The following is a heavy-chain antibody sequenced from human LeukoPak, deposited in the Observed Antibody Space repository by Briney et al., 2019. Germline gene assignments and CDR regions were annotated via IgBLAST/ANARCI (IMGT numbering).Heavy chain of an antibody. J-gene: IGHJ4*02. CDR3: TTKVIRGNSGDDYDD. V-gene: IGHV3-30*03. CDR1: GVTFSSYG. Sequence: PGGSLRLSCAASGVTFSSYGMHWVRQAPGKGLEWVALISSDGNDKLYGDSVKSRFTISRDDSKSTLYLQMNSLRAEDTAVYYCTTKVIRGNSGDDYDDWGQGTLVTVSS. D-gene: IGHD5-12*01. CDR2: ISSDGNDK.